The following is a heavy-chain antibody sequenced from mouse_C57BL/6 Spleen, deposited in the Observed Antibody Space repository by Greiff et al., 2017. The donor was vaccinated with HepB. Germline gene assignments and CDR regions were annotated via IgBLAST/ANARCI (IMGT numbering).Heavy chain of an antibody. V-gene: IGHV1-80*01. Sequence: VQLQQSGAELVKPGASVKISCKASGYAFSSYWRNWVKQRPGKGLEWIGQIYPGDGDTNYNGKFKGKATLTADKSSSTAYMQLSSLTSEDSAVYFCARGGYYFDYWGQGTTLTVSS. CDR2: IYPGDGDT. CDR3: ARGGYYFDY. J-gene: IGHJ2*01. CDR1: GYAFSSYW.